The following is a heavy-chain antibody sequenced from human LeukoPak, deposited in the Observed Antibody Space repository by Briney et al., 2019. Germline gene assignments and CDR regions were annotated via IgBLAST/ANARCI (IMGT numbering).Heavy chain of an antibody. CDR2: IYYSGST. CDR1: GGSISSYY. D-gene: IGHD3-9*01. Sequence: PSETLSLTCTVSGGSISSYYWSWIRQPPGKGLEWIGYIYYSGSTNYNPSLKSRVTISVDTSKNQFSLKLSSVTAADTAVYYCATSGLYYDILTGYSDTFDYWGQGTLVTVSS. V-gene: IGHV4-59*01. CDR3: ATSGLYYDILTGYSDTFDY. J-gene: IGHJ4*02.